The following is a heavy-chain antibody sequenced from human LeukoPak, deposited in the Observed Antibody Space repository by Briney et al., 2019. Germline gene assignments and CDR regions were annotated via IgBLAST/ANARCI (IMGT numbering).Heavy chain of an antibody. CDR2: ISGSSGST. CDR3: SVMHRYYDGSGYWVQ. V-gene: IGHV3-23*01. J-gene: IGHJ4*02. Sequence: PGGSLRLSCAASGFTFSNYAMSWVRQAPGKGPEWFSGISGSSGSTYYADSVKGRFTISRDNAENTLFLQMNSLRAEATAVYYCSVMHRYYDGSGYWVQWGQGTLVTVSS. D-gene: IGHD3-22*01. CDR1: GFTFSNYA.